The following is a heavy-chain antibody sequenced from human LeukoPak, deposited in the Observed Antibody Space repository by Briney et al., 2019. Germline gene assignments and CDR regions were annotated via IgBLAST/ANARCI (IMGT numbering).Heavy chain of an antibody. CDR1: GGSLTDSSFF. D-gene: IGHD1-26*01. V-gene: IGHV4-39*01. CDR3: VRLGGSYFRHGYYFYYMDV. CDR2: IYLDGRT. Sequence: SETLSLTCTVSGGSLTDSSFFWGWIRQSPGAGLEWIGKIYLDGRTNYDPSLRNRVTISVDTSKNQFSLRLTSETAADRAVYYCVRLGGSYFRHGYYFYYMDVWGKGTTVTVSS. J-gene: IGHJ6*03.